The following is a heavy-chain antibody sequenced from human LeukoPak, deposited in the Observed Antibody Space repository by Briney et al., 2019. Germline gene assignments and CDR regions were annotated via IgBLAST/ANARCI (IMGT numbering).Heavy chain of an antibody. J-gene: IGHJ6*02. CDR1: GFTFSSYG. V-gene: IGHV3-30*03. D-gene: IGHD3-9*01. Sequence: QPGGSLRLSCAASGFTFSSYGMHWVRQAPGKGLEWVAVISYDGSNKYYADSVKGRFTISRDNSKNTLYLQMNSLRSDDTAVYYCARDKIVSGYDILTGYSPGYYGMDVWGQGTTVTVSS. CDR3: ARDKIVSGYDILTGYSPGYYGMDV. CDR2: ISYDGSNK.